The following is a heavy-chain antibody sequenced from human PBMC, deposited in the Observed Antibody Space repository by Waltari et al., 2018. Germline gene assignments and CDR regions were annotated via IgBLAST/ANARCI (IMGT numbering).Heavy chain of an antibody. V-gene: IGHV4-34*01. Sequence: QVQLQQWGAGLLKPSETLSLTCAVYGGSFSGYYWSWIRQPPGKWLEWIGEINHSGSTNYNPSLKSRVTISVDTSKNQFSLKLSSVTAADTAVYYCARRLYYDYVWGSYRHHDAFDIWGQGTMVTVSS. D-gene: IGHD3-16*02. J-gene: IGHJ3*02. CDR3: ARRLYYDYVWGSYRHHDAFDI. CDR2: INHSGST. CDR1: GGSFSGYY.